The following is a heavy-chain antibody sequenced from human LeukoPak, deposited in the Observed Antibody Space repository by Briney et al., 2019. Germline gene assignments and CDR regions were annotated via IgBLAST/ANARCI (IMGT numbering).Heavy chain of an antibody. J-gene: IGHJ4*02. CDR1: GFTFSDHY. Sequence: PGGSLRLSCAASGFTFSDHYMDWVRQAPGKGLEWVGRTRNKPNSYTPEYAASVKGRLIISRDDSKNSLYLQMNSLKTEDTAVYYCARGYCSSSSCRYFDFWGQGTLVTVSS. D-gene: IGHD2-2*01. V-gene: IGHV3-72*01. CDR2: TRNKPNSYTP. CDR3: ARGYCSSSSCRYFDF.